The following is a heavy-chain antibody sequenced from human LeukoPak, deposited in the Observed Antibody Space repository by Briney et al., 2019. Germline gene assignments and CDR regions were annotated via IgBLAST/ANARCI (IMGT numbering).Heavy chain of an antibody. CDR3: ARESSPGYSSGWYLSSRYYGMDV. CDR2: IWYDGSNK. J-gene: IGHJ6*02. CDR1: GFTFSSYG. D-gene: IGHD6-19*01. Sequence: GGSLRLSCVASGFTFSSYGMHWVRQAPGKGLEWVAVIWYDGSNKYYADSVKGRFTISRDNSKSTLYLQMNSLRAEDTAVYYCARESSPGYSSGWYLSSRYYGMDVWGQGTTVTVSS. V-gene: IGHV3-33*01.